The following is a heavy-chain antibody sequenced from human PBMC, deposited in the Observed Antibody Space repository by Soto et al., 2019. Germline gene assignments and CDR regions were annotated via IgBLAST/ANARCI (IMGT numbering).Heavy chain of an antibody. CDR2: IYHSGST. Sequence: SETLSLTCAVSGGSISSGGYSWSWIRQPPGKGLEWIGYIYHSGSTYYNPSLKSRVTISVDRSKNQFSLKLSSVTAADTAVYYCAREPDGGYSYGMDVWGQGTTVTVSS. CDR3: AREPDGGYSYGMDV. D-gene: IGHD3-10*01. V-gene: IGHV4-30-2*01. J-gene: IGHJ6*02. CDR1: GGSISSGGYS.